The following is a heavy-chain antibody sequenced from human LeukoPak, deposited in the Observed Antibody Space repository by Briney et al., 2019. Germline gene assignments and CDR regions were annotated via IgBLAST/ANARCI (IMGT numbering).Heavy chain of an antibody. CDR3: ARERSWGDFWSGYRPHFDY. CDR2: IKQDGSEK. V-gene: IGHV3-7*05. J-gene: IGHJ4*02. Sequence: GGSLRLSCAASGFTFSSYWMSWVRQAPGKGLEWVANIKQDGSEKYYVDSVKGRFTISRDNAKNSLYLQMNSLRAEDTAVYYCARERSWGDFWSGYRPHFDYWGQGTLVTVSS. D-gene: IGHD3-3*01. CDR1: GFTFSSYW.